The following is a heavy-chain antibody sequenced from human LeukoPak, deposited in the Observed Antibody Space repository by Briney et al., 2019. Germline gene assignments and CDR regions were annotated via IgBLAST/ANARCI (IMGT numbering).Heavy chain of an antibody. CDR2: IRGSGDNT. J-gene: IGHJ3*01. D-gene: IGHD6-19*01. V-gene: IGHV3-23*01. CDR1: GCTFSGYT. Sequence: GGSLRLSCAASGCTFSGYTMNWVRQAPDKGLEWVSSIRGSGDNTFYADSVKGRFTISSDNSKNTPYLQMNSLSREDTAIYYCARRGGSTGWGAFDFWGHGTMVTVSS. CDR3: ARRGGSTGWGAFDF.